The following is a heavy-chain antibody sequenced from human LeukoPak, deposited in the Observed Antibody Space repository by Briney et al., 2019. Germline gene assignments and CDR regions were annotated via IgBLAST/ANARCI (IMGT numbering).Heavy chain of an antibody. D-gene: IGHD3-10*01. CDR1: GFTFSSYS. V-gene: IGHV3-21*01. CDR3: ARDLIYGSGEY. J-gene: IGHJ4*02. CDR2: ISRSSNYI. Sequence: GGSLRLSCAASGFTFSSYSMHWVRQAPGKGLEWFSSISRSSNYIFYADSVKGRFTISRDNAKNSLYLQMNSQRADDTAVYYCARDLIYGSGEYWGQGTLVTVSS.